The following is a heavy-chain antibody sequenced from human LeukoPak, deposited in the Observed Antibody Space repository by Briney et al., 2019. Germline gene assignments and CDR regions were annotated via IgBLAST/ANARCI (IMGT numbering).Heavy chain of an antibody. J-gene: IGHJ3*02. CDR3: AVDSSGWYLDAFDI. CDR2: INPNSGGT. D-gene: IGHD6-19*01. Sequence: GASVKVSCKASGYTLTGYYMHWVRQAPGQGLEWMGWINPNSGGTNYAQKFQGRVTMTRDTSISTAYMELSRLRSDDTAVYYCAVDSSGWYLDAFDIWGQGTMVTVSS. V-gene: IGHV1-2*02. CDR1: GYTLTGYY.